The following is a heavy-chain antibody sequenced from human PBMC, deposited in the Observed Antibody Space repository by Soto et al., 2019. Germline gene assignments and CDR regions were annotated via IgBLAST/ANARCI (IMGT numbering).Heavy chain of an antibody. J-gene: IGHJ1*01. Sequence: QVQLVESGGGVVQPGRSLRLSCTNSGFTFSSYGMYWVRQAPGKGLEWVAVISYDGSNKYYADSVKGRFTISRDTSKNTLYLQMNGLRVEYTAMFYCTRVPSEYSEY. CDR2: ISYDGSNK. D-gene: IGHD5-12*01. CDR3: TRVPSEYSEY. V-gene: IGHV3-30*03. CDR1: GFTFSSYG.